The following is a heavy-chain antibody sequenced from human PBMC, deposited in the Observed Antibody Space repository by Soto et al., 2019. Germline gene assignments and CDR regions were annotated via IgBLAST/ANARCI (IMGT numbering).Heavy chain of an antibody. Sequence: PGGSLRLSCATSGFAFSSYSMHWFRQAPGKGLEWVAVISSDGGITIYADSVKGRFTISRDNSKSTLYLHMNSLRPEDTAVYYCAREVVTTQWYFDNWGQGIVVTVSS. CDR2: ISSDGGIT. J-gene: IGHJ4*02. CDR3: AREVVTTQWYFDN. D-gene: IGHD1-1*01. CDR1: GFAFSSYS. V-gene: IGHV3-30-3*01.